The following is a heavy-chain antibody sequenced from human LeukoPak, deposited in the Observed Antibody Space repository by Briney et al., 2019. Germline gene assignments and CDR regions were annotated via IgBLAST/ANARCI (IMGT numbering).Heavy chain of an antibody. CDR2: IIPIFGTA. CDR1: GGTFSSYA. V-gene: IGHV1-69*05. Sequence: SVKVSCKASGGTFSSYAISWVRQAPGQGLEWMGRIIPIFGTANYAQKFQGRVTITTDESTRTAYMELSSLRSEDTAVYYCAREGEYNSGWYGGWGQGTLVTDSS. J-gene: IGHJ4*02. CDR3: AREGEYNSGWYGG. D-gene: IGHD6-19*01.